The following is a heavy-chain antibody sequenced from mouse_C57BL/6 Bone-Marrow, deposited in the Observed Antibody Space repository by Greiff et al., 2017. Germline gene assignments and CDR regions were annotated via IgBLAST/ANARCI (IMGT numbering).Heavy chain of an antibody. J-gene: IGHJ4*01. CDR3: ARSDNDYDDASMDY. CDR2: IYPRSGNT. Sequence: QVHVKQSGAELARPGASVKLSCKASGYTFTSYGISWVKQRPGQGLEWIGEIYPRSGNTYYNEKFKGKATLTADKSSSTAYMELRSLTSEDSAVXFCARSDNDYDDASMDYWGQGTSVTVSS. V-gene: IGHV1-81*01. CDR1: GYTFTSYG. D-gene: IGHD2-4*01.